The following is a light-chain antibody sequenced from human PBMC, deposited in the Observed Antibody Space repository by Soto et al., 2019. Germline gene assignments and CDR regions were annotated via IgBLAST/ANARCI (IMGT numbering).Light chain of an antibody. CDR3: MQGTLWPWT. Sequence: VVMTQSPLSLPVTLGQPASISCTSSLSLVDSGGNTYFNWYQQRPGQPPRRLIYKISNRESGAPDRFSASGSGTDFTLRISRVEAEDLGVYYCMQGTLWPWTFGQGTKVEIK. CDR1: LSLVDSGGNTY. J-gene: IGKJ1*01. CDR2: KIS. V-gene: IGKV2-30*01.